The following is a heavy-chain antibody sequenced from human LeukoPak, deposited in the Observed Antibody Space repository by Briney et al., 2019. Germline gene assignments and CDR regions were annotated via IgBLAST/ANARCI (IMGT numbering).Heavy chain of an antibody. CDR2: IYYSGDT. D-gene: IGHD4/OR15-4a*01. CDR1: RGSISGYS. CDR3: VRGPYGASISKWFDP. Sequence: SETLSLTCTVSRGSISGYSWSWIRQSPGGGLEWIGYIYYSGDTAYNPSLRSRVTMSVDKSKNQLSLQLRSMTSADTAVYYCVRGPYGASISKWFDPWGQGTQVIVSS. V-gene: IGHV4-59*01. J-gene: IGHJ5*02.